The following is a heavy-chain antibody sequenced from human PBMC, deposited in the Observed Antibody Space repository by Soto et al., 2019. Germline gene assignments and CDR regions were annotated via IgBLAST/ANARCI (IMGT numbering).Heavy chain of an antibody. CDR3: ARVSSSWGLVNYFDY. CDR1: GGSISSYY. J-gene: IGHJ4*02. D-gene: IGHD6-13*01. Sequence: SETLSLTCTVSGGSISSYYWSWIRQPPGKGLEWIGYIYFRGTTNYNPSLKSRVTMSADTSKNQFSLKLNSVTAADTAVYYCARVSSSWGLVNYFDYWGQGTLVTVSS. CDR2: IYFRGTT. V-gene: IGHV4-59*01.